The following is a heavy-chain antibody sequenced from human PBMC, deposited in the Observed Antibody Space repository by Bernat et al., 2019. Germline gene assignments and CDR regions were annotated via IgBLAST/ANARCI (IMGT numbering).Heavy chain of an antibody. J-gene: IGHJ4*02. D-gene: IGHD2-15*01. CDR2: IIPILGIA. Sequence: QVQLVQSGAEVKKPGSSVKVSCKASGGTFSSYAISWVRQAPGQGLEWMGRIIPILGIANYAQKFQGRVTITADKSTSTAYRELSSLRSEDTAVYYCASPTDPYCSGGSCYSDYPLDYWGQGTLVTVSS. V-gene: IGHV1-69*04. CDR1: GGTFSSYA. CDR3: ASPTDPYCSGGSCYSDYPLDY.